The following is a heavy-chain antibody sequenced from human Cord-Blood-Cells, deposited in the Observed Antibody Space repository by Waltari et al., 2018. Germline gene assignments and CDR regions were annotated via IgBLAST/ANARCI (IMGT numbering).Heavy chain of an antibody. D-gene: IGHD3-10*01. CDR1: GYTSTSYD. Sequence: QVQLVQSGAEVKKPGASVKVSCTASGYTSTSYDIKWVRQATGQGLEWMGWMNPNSGNTGYAQKFQGRVTITRNTSISTAYMELSSLRSEDTAVYYCARAVRLSDAFDIWGQGTMVTVSS. J-gene: IGHJ3*02. CDR2: MNPNSGNT. V-gene: IGHV1-8*03. CDR3: ARAVRLSDAFDI.